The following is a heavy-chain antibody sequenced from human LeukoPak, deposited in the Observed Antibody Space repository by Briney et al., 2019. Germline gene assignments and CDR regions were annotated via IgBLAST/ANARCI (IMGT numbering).Heavy chain of an antibody. CDR3: ARDHRGGNSGDY. CDR2: IWYDGSNK. D-gene: IGHD2-21*02. CDR1: GFTFSSYG. V-gene: IGHV3-33*01. J-gene: IGHJ4*02. Sequence: PGRSLRLSCAASGFTFSSYGMPWVRQAPGKGLEWVAVIWYDGSNKYYADSVKGRFTISRDNSKNTLYLQMNSLRAEDTAVYYCARDHRGGNSGDYWGQGTLVTVSS.